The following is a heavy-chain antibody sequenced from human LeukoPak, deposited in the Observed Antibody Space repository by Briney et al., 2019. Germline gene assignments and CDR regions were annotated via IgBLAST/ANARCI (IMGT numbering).Heavy chain of an antibody. Sequence: PSQTLSLTCTVSGGSISSGSYYWSWIRQPAGKGLEWIGRIYTSGSTNYNPSLKSQVTISVDTSKNQFSLKLSSVTAADTAVYYCASITIFGVVPTTTWFDPWGQGTLVTVSS. CDR3: ASITIFGVVPTTTWFDP. CDR2: IYTSGST. D-gene: IGHD3-3*01. J-gene: IGHJ5*02. V-gene: IGHV4-61*02. CDR1: GGSISSGSYY.